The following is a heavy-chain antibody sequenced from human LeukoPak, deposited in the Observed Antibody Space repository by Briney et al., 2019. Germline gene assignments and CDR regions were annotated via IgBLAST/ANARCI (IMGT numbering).Heavy chain of an antibody. D-gene: IGHD1-1*01. CDR1: GYTFTSYD. CDR3: ATEGTTGTTGAFDY. V-gene: IGHV1-8*03. Sequence: ASVKVSCKASGYTFTSYDINWVRQATGQGLEWMGWMNPNSGNTGYAQKFQGRVTITRNTSISTAYMELSSLRSEDTAVYYCATEGTTGTTGAFDYWGQGTLVTVSS. CDR2: MNPNSGNT. J-gene: IGHJ4*02.